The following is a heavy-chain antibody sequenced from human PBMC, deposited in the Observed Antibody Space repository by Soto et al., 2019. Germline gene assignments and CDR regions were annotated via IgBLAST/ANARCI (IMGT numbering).Heavy chain of an antibody. CDR2: IGGAGNDI. Sequence: EMQVVESGGGLVQPGGSLRLSCAASGFAFSNCHMNWVRQAPGKGLQWVATIGGAGNDIHYADSVEGRFIVSRDNSKKTLHLQMAGLRDEDTAIYYFAKRFSDGWEAGMDVWGQGTTVTVSS. CDR3: AKRFSDGWEAGMDV. CDR1: GFAFSNCH. V-gene: IGHV3-23*04. D-gene: IGHD6-19*01. J-gene: IGHJ6*02.